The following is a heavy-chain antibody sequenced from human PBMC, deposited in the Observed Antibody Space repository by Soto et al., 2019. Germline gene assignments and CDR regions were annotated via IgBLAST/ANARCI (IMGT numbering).Heavy chain of an antibody. CDR1: GGSISSSSYY. D-gene: IGHD3-3*01. CDR3: ARDQGITTFGVYSMYYYGMDV. CDR2: IYYSGST. Sequence: PSETLSLTCTVSGGSISSSSYYWGWIRQPPGKGMEWIGSIYYSGSTYYNPSLKSRVTISVDTSKNQFSLKLSSVTAADTAVYYCARDQGITTFGVYSMYYYGMDVWGQGTTVTVSS. J-gene: IGHJ6*02. V-gene: IGHV4-39*02.